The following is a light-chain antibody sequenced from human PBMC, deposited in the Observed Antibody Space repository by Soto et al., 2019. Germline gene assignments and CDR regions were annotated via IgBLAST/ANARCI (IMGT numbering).Light chain of an antibody. Sequence: EIVMTQSPATLSVSPGERATLSCRASQSVSSNLAWYQQKPGQAPRLLIYGAFTRATGIPARFSGSGSGTEFTLTISSLQSQDFAVYYCQQYNNWPPKTFGQGTKVDI. CDR3: QQYNNWPPKT. CDR2: GAF. V-gene: IGKV3-15*01. CDR1: QSVSSN. J-gene: IGKJ1*01.